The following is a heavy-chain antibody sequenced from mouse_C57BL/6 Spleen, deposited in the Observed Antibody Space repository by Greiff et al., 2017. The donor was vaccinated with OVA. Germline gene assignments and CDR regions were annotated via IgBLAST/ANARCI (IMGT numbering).Heavy chain of an antibody. CDR1: GYAFSSSW. Sequence: VQLQQSGPELVKPGASVKISCKASGYAFSSSWMNWVKQRPGKGLEWIGRIYPGDGDTNYNGKFKGKATLTADKSSSTAYMQLSSLTSEDSAVYFCAREGNYYGGYWGQGTTLTVSS. D-gene: IGHD1-1*01. CDR2: IYPGDGDT. J-gene: IGHJ2*01. CDR3: AREGNYYGGY. V-gene: IGHV1-82*01.